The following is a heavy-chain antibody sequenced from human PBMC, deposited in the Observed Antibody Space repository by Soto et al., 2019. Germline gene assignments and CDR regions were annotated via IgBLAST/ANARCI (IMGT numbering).Heavy chain of an antibody. CDR3: ARGDPAGSSHEVIEYYYGMDV. V-gene: IGHV1-69*13. CDR1: GGTFSSYA. Sequence: SVKVSCKASGGTFSSYAISWVRQAPGQGLEWMGGIIPIFGTANYAQKFQGRVTITADESTSTAYMELSSLRSEDTAVYYCARGDPAGSSHEVIEYYYGMDVWGQGTTVTVSS. J-gene: IGHJ6*02. D-gene: IGHD6-13*01. CDR2: IIPIFGTA.